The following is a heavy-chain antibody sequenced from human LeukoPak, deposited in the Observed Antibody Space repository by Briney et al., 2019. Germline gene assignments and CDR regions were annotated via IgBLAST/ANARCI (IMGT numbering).Heavy chain of an antibody. J-gene: IGHJ4*01. Sequence: GGSLRLSCVVSGFSFSDSYMTWIRQTPGKGLESLAYISGSGHDIYYTDSVKGRFTISRDNAKDPLYLQMNGLRPEDTALYYCSTDPRLLIYWGHGTLVTVSS. V-gene: IGHV3-11*01. CDR3: STDPRLLIY. CDR2: ISGSGHDI. CDR1: GFSFSDSY. D-gene: IGHD2-8*01.